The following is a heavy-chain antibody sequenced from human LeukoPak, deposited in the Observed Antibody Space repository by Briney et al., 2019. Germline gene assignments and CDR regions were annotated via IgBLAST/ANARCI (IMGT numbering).Heavy chain of an antibody. Sequence: MPSETLSLTCTVSGYSISNGYYWGWIRQPPGKGLEWVGSISHRGSTYYNPSLRSRITISLDRSKQKFSLKLTSVTAADTAVYFCARGAEYYAIWRGYAGYSDYWGQGISVTVSS. CDR3: ARGAEYYAIWRGYAGYSDY. CDR1: GYSISNGYY. J-gene: IGHJ4*02. D-gene: IGHD3-3*01. V-gene: IGHV4-38-2*02. CDR2: ISHRGST.